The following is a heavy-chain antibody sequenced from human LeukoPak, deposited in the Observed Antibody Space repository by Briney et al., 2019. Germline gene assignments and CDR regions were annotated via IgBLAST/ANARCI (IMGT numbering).Heavy chain of an antibody. CDR2: IYHSGST. V-gene: IGHV4-38-2*01. Sequence: SETLSLTCAVSGYSISSGYYWGWIRQPPGKGLEWIGSIYHSGSTYYNPSLKSRVTISVDTSKNQFSLELSSVTAADTAVYYCAGQGNCSSTSCYFSYYYYYMDVWGKGTTVTVSS. J-gene: IGHJ6*03. D-gene: IGHD2-2*01. CDR3: AGQGNCSSTSCYFSYYYYYMDV. CDR1: GYSISSGYY.